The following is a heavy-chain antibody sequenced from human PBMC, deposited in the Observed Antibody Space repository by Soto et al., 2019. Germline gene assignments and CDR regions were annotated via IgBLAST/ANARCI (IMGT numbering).Heavy chain of an antibody. Sequence: PGGSLRLSCAASGFTFSNYAMSWVRQAPGKGLEWVSGLSDGGGSTFYADSVKGLFSISRDTSQITLYPQMNSLRADDTAMYYCARWSYLDYWGQGTRVTVSS. CDR3: ARWSYLDY. J-gene: IGHJ1*01. V-gene: IGHV3-23*01. CDR2: LSDGGGST. CDR1: GFTFSNYA. D-gene: IGHD3-10*01.